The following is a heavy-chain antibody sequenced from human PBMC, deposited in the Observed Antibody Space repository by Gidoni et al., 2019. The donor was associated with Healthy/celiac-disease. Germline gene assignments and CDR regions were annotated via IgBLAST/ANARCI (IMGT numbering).Heavy chain of an antibody. CDR1: GFTFDDYA. V-gene: IGHV3-9*01. Sequence: EVQLVESGGGLVQPGRSLRLSCSASGFTFDDYAMHWVRQAPGKGLEWVSGISWNSGSIGYADSVKGRFTISRDNAKNSLYLQMNSLRAEDTALYYCAKEGAPGYCSSTSCSYYYYGMDVWGQGTTVTVSS. CDR3: AKEGAPGYCSSTSCSYYYYGMDV. D-gene: IGHD2-2*01. J-gene: IGHJ6*02. CDR2: ISWNSGSI.